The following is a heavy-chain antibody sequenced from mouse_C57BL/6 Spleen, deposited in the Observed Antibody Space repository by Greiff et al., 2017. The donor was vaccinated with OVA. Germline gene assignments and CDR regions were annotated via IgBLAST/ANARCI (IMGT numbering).Heavy chain of an antibody. CDR2: ISSGGDYI. CDR1: GFTFSSYA. J-gene: IGHJ4*01. CDR3: TRDRDYGSSRSYAMDY. D-gene: IGHD1-1*01. V-gene: IGHV5-9-1*02. Sequence: EVKVVESGEGLVKPGGSLKLSCAASGFTFSSYAMSWVRQTPEKRLEWVAYISSGGDYIYYADTVKGRFTISRDNARNTLYLQMSSLKSEDTAMYYCTRDRDYGSSRSYAMDYWGQGTSVTVSS.